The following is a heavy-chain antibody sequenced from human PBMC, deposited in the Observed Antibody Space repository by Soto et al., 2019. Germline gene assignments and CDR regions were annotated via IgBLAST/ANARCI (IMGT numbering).Heavy chain of an antibody. CDR3: EGGMGACSRQY. J-gene: IGHJ4*02. V-gene: IGHV4-59*02. CDR1: GGSVSGYY. Sequence: SETLSLTCTISGGSVSGYYWSRLRQSTDQGLEWIGYIYDSGSPYYNPSLRSRVTISAYTSKNQFSLKLTSATAADTAVYYCEGGMGACSRQYWGRGSRVTVSS. CDR2: IYDSGSP. D-gene: IGHD3-16*01.